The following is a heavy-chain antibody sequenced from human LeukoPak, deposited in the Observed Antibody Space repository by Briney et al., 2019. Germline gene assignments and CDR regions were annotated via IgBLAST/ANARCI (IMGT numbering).Heavy chain of an antibody. J-gene: IGHJ1*01. D-gene: IGHD3-3*01. CDR2: IIPIFGTA. V-gene: IGHV1-69*01. CDR3: ARGRYDFWSGYYTSEYFQH. Sequence: ASVKVSCKASGGTFSSYAISWVRQAPGQGLEWMRGIIPIFGTANYAQKFQGRVTITADESTSTAYMELSSLRSEDTAVYYCARGRYDFWSGYYTSEYFQHWGQGTLVTVSS. CDR1: GGTFSSYA.